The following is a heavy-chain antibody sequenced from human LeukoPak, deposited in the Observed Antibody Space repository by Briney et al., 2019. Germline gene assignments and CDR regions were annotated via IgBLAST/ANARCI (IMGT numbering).Heavy chain of an antibody. J-gene: IGHJ3*02. CDR1: GFTFSSYS. CDR3: ARDLTFGAIYSSSSNAFDI. V-gene: IGHV3-48*01. Sequence: PGGSLRLSCTASGFTFSSYSMNWVRQAPGKGLEWVSYISSSSTIYYADSVKGRFTISRDNAKNSLYLQMNCLRAEDTAVYYCARDLTFGAIYSSSSNAFDIWGQGTMVTVSS. D-gene: IGHD6-6*01. CDR2: ISSSSTI.